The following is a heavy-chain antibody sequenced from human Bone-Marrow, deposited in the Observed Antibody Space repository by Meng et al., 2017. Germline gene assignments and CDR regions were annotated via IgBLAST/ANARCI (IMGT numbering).Heavy chain of an antibody. J-gene: IGHJ4*02. CDR1: GCSVSSGSYY. CDR3: ARGMGYYYDSSGYDY. D-gene: IGHD3-22*01. Sequence: SETLSPTCTVPGCSVSSGSYYWSWIRQPPGKGLEWIGYIYYSGSTNYNPSLKSRVTISVDTSKNQFSLKLSSVTAADTAVYYCARGMGYYYDSSGYDYWGQGTLVTVSS. V-gene: IGHV4-61*01. CDR2: IYYSGST.